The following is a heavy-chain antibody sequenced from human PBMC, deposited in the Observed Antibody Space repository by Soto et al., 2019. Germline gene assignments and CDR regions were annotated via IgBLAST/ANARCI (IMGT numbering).Heavy chain of an antibody. V-gene: IGHV3-33*01. CDR3: ARDHPEAGYGMDV. CDR1: GFTFSSYG. CDR2: IWYDGSNK. J-gene: IGHJ6*02. Sequence: GGSLRLSCAASGFTFSSYGMHWVRQAPGKGLEWVAVIWYDGSNKYYADSVKGRFTISRDNSKNTLYLQMNSLRAEDTAVYYCARDHPEAGYGMDVWGQGTTVPVSS. D-gene: IGHD6-19*01.